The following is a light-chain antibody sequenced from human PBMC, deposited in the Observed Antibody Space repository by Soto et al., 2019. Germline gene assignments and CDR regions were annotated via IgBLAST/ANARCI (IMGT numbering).Light chain of an antibody. J-gene: IGKJ2*01. V-gene: IGKV3-15*01. CDR1: HSVSGN. CDR2: GAS. CDR3: QQYNDWPPYT. Sequence: EIVMTQSPATLSVSPGERATLSCRASHSVSGNLAWYQQKPGQAPRLLIYGASTRATGIPARFSGSGSGTEFALTISSLQSEDFAVYYCQQYNDWPPYTFGQGTKLEIK.